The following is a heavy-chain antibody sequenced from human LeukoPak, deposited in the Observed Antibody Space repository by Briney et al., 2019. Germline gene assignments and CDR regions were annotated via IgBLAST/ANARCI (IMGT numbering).Heavy chain of an antibody. CDR2: IYYSGST. CDR3: ASDHRGIAAAGGGHWFDP. D-gene: IGHD6-13*01. J-gene: IGHJ5*02. CDR1: GRSITSSSYC. V-gene: IGHV4-39*07. Sequence: SETLSLTCTVSGRSITSSSYCWGWIRQPPGKGLEWIGNIYYSGSTYYSPSLKSRVTISLDTSKNQFSLKLSSVTAADTAVYYCASDHRGIAAAGGGHWFDPWGQGTLVTVSS.